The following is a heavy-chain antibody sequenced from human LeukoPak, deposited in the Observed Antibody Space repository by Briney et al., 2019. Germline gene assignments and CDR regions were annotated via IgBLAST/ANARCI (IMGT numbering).Heavy chain of an antibody. Sequence: GGSLRLSCSASGFTFNRFYLHWVRQAPGKGLEFVSHISSNGATTYYADSVKGRFTISRDNSRNTLYLQMSSLRAEDTAVYYCARDRGPRTGFMVREAYDYWGQGTLVTVSS. CDR2: ISSNGATT. J-gene: IGHJ4*02. CDR1: GFTFNRFY. V-gene: IGHV3-64D*06. D-gene: IGHD3-10*01. CDR3: ARDRGPRTGFMVREAYDY.